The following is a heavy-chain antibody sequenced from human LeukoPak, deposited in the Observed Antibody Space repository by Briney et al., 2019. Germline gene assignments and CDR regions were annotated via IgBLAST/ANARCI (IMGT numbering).Heavy chain of an antibody. Sequence: PVGSLRLSCAASVFTFEDYGLSWVRQAQGEGLEWVSGINGNGGSTGYADSVKGRFTISRDNAKNSLYLQMNRLRAEDTALSYCASSRGYTYYYYMDVWGKGTTVNVPS. V-gene: IGHV3-20*04. CDR1: VFTFEDYG. CDR3: ASSRGYTYYYYMDV. J-gene: IGHJ6*03. D-gene: IGHD5-12*01. CDR2: INGNGGST.